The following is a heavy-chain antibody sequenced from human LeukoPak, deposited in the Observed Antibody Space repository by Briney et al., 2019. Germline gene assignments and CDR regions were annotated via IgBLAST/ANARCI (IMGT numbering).Heavy chain of an antibody. CDR1: GYRFIGYY. Sequence: ASVKVSCKASGYRFIGYYMHWVRQAPGQGPEWMGWINPNSGGTNYAQKFQGRVTMTRDTSITTFYMELSRLRSDDTAVYYCARSDMGVKDIVVVVAATRDYYYYGMDVWGQGTTVTVSS. D-gene: IGHD2-15*01. J-gene: IGHJ6*02. V-gene: IGHV1-2*02. CDR2: INPNSGGT. CDR3: ARSDMGVKDIVVVVAATRDYYYYGMDV.